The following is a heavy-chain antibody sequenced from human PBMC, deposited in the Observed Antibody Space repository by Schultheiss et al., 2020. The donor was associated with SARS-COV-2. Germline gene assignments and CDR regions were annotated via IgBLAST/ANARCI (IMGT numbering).Heavy chain of an antibody. J-gene: IGHJ4*02. CDR3: ARDTIDYSGSYGRRLDY. Sequence: SETLSLTCTVSGGSISSGGYYWSWIRQHPGKGLEWIGYIYYSGSTYYNPSLRSRVTISVDKSKKQVSLKLSSVTAADTAVYYCARDTIDYSGSYGRRLDYWGQGTLVTVSS. V-gene: IGHV4-31*03. CDR1: GGSISSGGYY. D-gene: IGHD1-26*01. CDR2: IYYSGST.